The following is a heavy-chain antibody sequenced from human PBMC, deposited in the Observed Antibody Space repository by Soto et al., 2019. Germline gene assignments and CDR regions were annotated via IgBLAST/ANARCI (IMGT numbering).Heavy chain of an antibody. J-gene: IGHJ5*02. CDR3: AKLGAARPNWFDP. Sequence: GGSLRLSCAASGFTFKSYAMSWVRQAPGRGLEWLAAISGSGASTYYGDSVKGRFTIFRDNSKNTLYLQMNSLRAEDTAVYYCAKLGAARPNWFDPWGQGTLVTVSS. CDR2: ISGSGAST. D-gene: IGHD6-6*01. CDR1: GFTFKSYA. V-gene: IGHV3-23*01.